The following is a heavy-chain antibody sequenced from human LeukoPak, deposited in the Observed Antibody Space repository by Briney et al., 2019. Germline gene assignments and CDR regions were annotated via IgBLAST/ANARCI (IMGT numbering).Heavy chain of an antibody. CDR2: IYYSGST. Sequence: SGTLSLTCTVSGGSISSYYWSWIRQPPGKGLEWIGYIYYSGSTNYNPSLKSRVTISVDTSKSQFSLKLSSVTAADTAIYYCARGGYYGSGNDFRFDPWGQGTLVTVSS. CDR3: ARGGYYGSGNDFRFDP. CDR1: GGSISSYY. J-gene: IGHJ5*02. V-gene: IGHV4-59*01. D-gene: IGHD3-10*01.